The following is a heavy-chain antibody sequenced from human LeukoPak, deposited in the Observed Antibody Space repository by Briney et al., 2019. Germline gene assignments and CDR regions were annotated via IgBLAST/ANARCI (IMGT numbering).Heavy chain of an antibody. Sequence: TGGSLTLSCAASGFTFDAYAMHWVRQAPGKGLEWVSGISWNSSSIGYAASVNGRFTISRDNAKNSLYLQMNRLRAEDTALYYCAKDSDSSGYYSAFDYWGQGTLVTVSS. CDR2: ISWNSSSI. J-gene: IGHJ4*02. CDR1: GFTFDAYA. V-gene: IGHV3-9*01. D-gene: IGHD3-22*01. CDR3: AKDSDSSGYYSAFDY.